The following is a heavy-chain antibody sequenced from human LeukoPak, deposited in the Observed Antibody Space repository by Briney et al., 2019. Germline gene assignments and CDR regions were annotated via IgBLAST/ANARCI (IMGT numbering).Heavy chain of an antibody. J-gene: IGHJ4*02. Sequence: SETLSLTCTVPGGSISGGQYYWNWIRQPPGKGMEWIRYIYSSGSTYYNPSLKSRVTISGDTSKTQFSLNLTSVTAADTAVYYCARGGASMDFHYWGQGTLVTVSS. CDR2: IYSSGST. V-gene: IGHV4-30-4*01. CDR3: ARGGASMDFHY. D-gene: IGHD2/OR15-2a*01. CDR1: GGSISGGQYY.